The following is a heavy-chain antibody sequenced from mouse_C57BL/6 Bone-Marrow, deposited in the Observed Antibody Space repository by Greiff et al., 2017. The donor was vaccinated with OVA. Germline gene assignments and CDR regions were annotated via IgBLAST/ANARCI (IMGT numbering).Heavy chain of an antibody. V-gene: IGHV2-9-1*01. CDR1: GFSLTSYA. J-gene: IGHJ2*01. CDR3: ARNRRGHLVLYFDY. Sequence: VMLVESGPGLVAPSQSLSITCTVSGFSLTSYAISWVRQPPGKGLEWLGVIWTGGGTNYNSALKSRLSISKDNSKSQVFLKMNSLQTDDTARYYCARNRRGHLVLYFDYWGQGTTLTVSS. CDR2: IWTGGGT. D-gene: IGHD3-3*01.